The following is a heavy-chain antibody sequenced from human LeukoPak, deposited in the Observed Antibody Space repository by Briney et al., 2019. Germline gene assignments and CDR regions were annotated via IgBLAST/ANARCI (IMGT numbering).Heavy chain of an antibody. V-gene: IGHV3-21*01. CDR3: ARSILWALDI. Sequence: GGSLRLSCAASGLTFSSYSRNWVRQAPGKGLEWVSSISSSSSYIYYADSVKGRFTTSRDNAKNSLYLQMNSLRAEDTAVYYCARSILWALDIWGQGTMVTVSS. J-gene: IGHJ3*02. CDR1: GLTFSSYS. CDR2: ISSSSSYI.